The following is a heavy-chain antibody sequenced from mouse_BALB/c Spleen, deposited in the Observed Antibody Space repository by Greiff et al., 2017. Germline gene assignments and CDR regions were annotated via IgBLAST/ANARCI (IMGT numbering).Heavy chain of an antibody. CDR1: GYTFTSYW. CDR2: IYPGNSDT. CDR3: TREGWLASYYAMDY. V-gene: IGHV1-5*01. J-gene: IGHJ4*01. D-gene: IGHD2-3*01. Sequence: DVHLVESGTVLARPGASVKMSCKASGYTFTSYWMHWVKQRPGQGLEWIGAIYPGNSDTSYNQKFKGKAKLTAVTSTSTAYMELSSLTNEDSAVYYCTREGWLASYYAMDYWGQGTSVTVSS.